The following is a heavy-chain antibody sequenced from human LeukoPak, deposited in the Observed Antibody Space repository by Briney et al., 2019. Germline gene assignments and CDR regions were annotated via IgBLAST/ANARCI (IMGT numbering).Heavy chain of an antibody. Sequence: SETLSLTCTVSGGSISSGGYYWSWIRQHPGKGLEWIGYIYYSGSTDYNPSLKSRVTISVDTSKNQFSLKLSSVTAADTAVYYCARDRYYSDSSGYLADAFDIWGQGTMVTVSS. CDR2: IYYSGST. CDR3: ARDRYYSDSSGYLADAFDI. D-gene: IGHD3-22*01. CDR1: GGSISSGGYY. J-gene: IGHJ3*02. V-gene: IGHV4-31*03.